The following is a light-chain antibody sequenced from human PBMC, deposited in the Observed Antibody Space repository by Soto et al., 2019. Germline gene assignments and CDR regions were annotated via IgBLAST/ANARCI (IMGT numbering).Light chain of an antibody. CDR2: EVS. J-gene: IGLJ3*02. V-gene: IGLV2-23*02. CDR3: CSYAGSSPWV. CDR1: SSDVGSYNL. Sequence: QSALTQPASVSGSPGQSITISCTGTSSDVGSYNLVSWYQQHPGKAPKLMIDEVSKRPSGVSNRFSGSKSGNTASLTISGLQAEDEADYYCCSYAGSSPWVFGGGTKLTVL.